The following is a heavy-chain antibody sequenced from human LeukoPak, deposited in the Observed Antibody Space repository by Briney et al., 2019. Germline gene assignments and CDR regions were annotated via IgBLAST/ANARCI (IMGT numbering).Heavy chain of an antibody. CDR2: INPNSGGT. Sequence: ASVKVSCKASGYTFTGYYMHWGRQAPGQGLEWMGWINPNSGGTNYAQKFQGRVTMTRDTSISTAYMELSSLRSDDTAVYYCARARVRGVIYSYWGQGTLVTVSS. V-gene: IGHV1-2*02. CDR1: GYTFTGYY. D-gene: IGHD3-10*01. CDR3: ARARVRGVIYSY. J-gene: IGHJ4*02.